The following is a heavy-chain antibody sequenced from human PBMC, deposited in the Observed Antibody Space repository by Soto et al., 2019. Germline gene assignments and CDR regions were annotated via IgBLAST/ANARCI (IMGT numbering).Heavy chain of an antibody. CDR3: ATEEYYYGSGSFFTG. CDR2: IIPILGIA. V-gene: IGHV1-69*08. D-gene: IGHD3-10*01. J-gene: IGHJ4*02. CDR1: GGTFSSYT. Sequence: QVQLVQSGAEVKKPGSSVKVSCKASGGTFSSYTISWVRQAPGQGIEWMGRIIPILGIANYVQKFQGRVTITADKSTSTAYMELSSLRSDDTDGYCCATEEYYYGSGSFFTGWGQGTLVTVSS.